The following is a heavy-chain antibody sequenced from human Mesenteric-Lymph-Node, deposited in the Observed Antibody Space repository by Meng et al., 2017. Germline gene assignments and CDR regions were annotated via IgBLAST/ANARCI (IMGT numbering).Heavy chain of an antibody. CDR1: GGSISSSNW. CDR3: ASFPPPGKQWLVTDY. D-gene: IGHD6-19*01. CDR2: IYHSGST. V-gene: IGHV4-4*02. J-gene: IGHJ4*02. Sequence: QVQLPESGPGLVKPSQTLSLTCTVAGGSISSSNWWSWVRQPPGKGLEWIGEIYHSGSTNYNPSLKSRVTISVDKSKNQFSLKLSSVTAADTAVYYCASFPPPGKQWLVTDYWGQGTLVTVSS.